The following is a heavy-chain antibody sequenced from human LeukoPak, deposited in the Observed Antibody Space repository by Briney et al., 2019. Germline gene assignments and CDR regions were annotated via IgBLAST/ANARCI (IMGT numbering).Heavy chain of an antibody. J-gene: IGHJ1*01. Sequence: GGSLRLSCAASGFTFSSYAMHWVRQAPGKGLEWVAVISYDGSNKYYADSVKGRFTISRDNSKNTLYLQMNSLRAEDTAVYYCAKDYPYCSSTSCHPEYFQHWGQGTLVTVSS. CDR2: ISYDGSNK. V-gene: IGHV3-30-3*01. D-gene: IGHD2-2*01. CDR3: AKDYPYCSSTSCHPEYFQH. CDR1: GFTFSSYA.